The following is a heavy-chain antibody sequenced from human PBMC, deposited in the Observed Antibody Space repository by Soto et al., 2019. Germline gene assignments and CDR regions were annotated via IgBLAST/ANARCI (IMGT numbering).Heavy chain of an antibody. CDR1: GFTFSSYS. CDR3: AKEGSGLEWSRELDY. J-gene: IGHJ4*02. D-gene: IGHD3-3*01. CDR2: ISGSGGST. V-gene: IGHV3-23*04. Sequence: EVQLVESGGGLVKPGGSLRLSCAASGFTFSSYSMNWVRQAPGKGLEWVSAISGSGGSTYYADSVKGRFTISRDNSKNTLYLQMNSLRAEDTAVYYCAKEGSGLEWSRELDYWGQGTLVTVSS.